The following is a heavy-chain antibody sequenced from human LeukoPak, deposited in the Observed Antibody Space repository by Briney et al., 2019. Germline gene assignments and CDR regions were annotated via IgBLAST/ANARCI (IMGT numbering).Heavy chain of an antibody. CDR1: GFTFSSYA. CDR3: VKRRYDSSGYFDY. D-gene: IGHD3-22*01. V-gene: IGHV3-23*01. CDR2: ISGSGGST. Sequence: GGSLRLSCAASGFTFSSYAMSWVRHAPGTGLEWVSVISGSGGSTYYADSVKGRFTISRDNSQNTLYLQMNSLRAEDTAVYYCVKRRYDSSGYFDYWGQGTLVTVSS. J-gene: IGHJ4*02.